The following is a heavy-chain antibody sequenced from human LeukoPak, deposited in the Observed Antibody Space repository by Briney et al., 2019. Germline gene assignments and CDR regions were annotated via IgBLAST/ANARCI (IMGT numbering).Heavy chain of an antibody. CDR1: GGSINTYY. Sequence: SETLSLTCTVSGGSINTYYWSWIRQPPGKGLEWIGNIYYSGSTNYNPSLMRRVTISVDPSKNEFSLRLNSVTAADTAVYYCARAGSVAGTHWFDPWGQGTLVTVSS. CDR2: IYYSGST. CDR3: ARAGSVAGTHWFDP. J-gene: IGHJ5*02. D-gene: IGHD6-19*01. V-gene: IGHV4-59*08.